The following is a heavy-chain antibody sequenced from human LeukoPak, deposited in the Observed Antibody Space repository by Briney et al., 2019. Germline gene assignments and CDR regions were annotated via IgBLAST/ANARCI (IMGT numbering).Heavy chain of an antibody. CDR2: ISSSSSYI. CDR1: GFTFSSYS. D-gene: IGHD6-13*01. J-gene: IGHJ4*02. Sequence: GGSLRLSCAASGFTFSSYSMNWVRQAPGKGLEWVSSISSSSSYIYYADSVKGRFTISRDNAKNSLYLQMNSLRAEDTAVYYCARDSGWWRFDFWGQGTLVTVSS. V-gene: IGHV3-21*04. CDR3: ARDSGWWRFDF.